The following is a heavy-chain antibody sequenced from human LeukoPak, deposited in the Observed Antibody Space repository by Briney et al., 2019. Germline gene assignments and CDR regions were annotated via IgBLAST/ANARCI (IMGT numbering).Heavy chain of an antibody. CDR3: ASSLLQYDILTGSAFDY. J-gene: IGHJ4*02. V-gene: IGHV1-69*06. CDR2: IIPIFGTA. Sequence: SVKVSCKASGGTFSSYAISWVRQAPGQGLEWMGGIIPIFGTANYAQKFQGRVTITADKSTSTAYMELSSQRSEDTAVYYCASSLLQYDILTGSAFDYWGQGTLVTVSS. D-gene: IGHD3-9*01. CDR1: GGTFSSYA.